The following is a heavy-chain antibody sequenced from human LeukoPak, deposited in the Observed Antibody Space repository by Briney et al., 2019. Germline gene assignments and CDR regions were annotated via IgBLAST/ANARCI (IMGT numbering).Heavy chain of an antibody. CDR3: SGRDSSRSPRAY. D-gene: IGHD6-13*01. V-gene: IGHV3-7*01. CDR1: GLTLTDFW. J-gene: IGHJ4*02. CDR2: INPDGNEK. Sequence: PGGSLRLSCAASGLTLTDFWMNWVRLAPGRGLEWLANINPDGNEKYYVDSVKGRFAMSRDNAKNEVYLEMNSLRAEDTGVYYCSGRDSSRSPRAYWGQGTLVSVSS.